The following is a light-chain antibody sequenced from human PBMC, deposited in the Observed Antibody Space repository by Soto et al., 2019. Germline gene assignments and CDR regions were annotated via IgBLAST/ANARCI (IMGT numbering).Light chain of an antibody. J-gene: IGKJ3*01. CDR1: QSVLYSSNNKNY. V-gene: IGKV4-1*01. CDR2: WAS. CDR3: QQYYCNTPIT. Sequence: DIVMTQSPDSLAVSLGERATINCKSSQSVLYSSNNKNYLAWYQQKPGQPPKLLIYWASTRESGVPDRFSGSGSGTDFTLTISSMQDEDVAVYYCQQYYCNTPITFGPGTKVYIK.